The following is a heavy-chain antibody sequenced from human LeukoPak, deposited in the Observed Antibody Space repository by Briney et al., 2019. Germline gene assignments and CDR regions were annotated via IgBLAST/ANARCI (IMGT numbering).Heavy chain of an antibody. Sequence: GAPVKVSCKASGYTFTSYGISWVRQAPGQGLEWMGWISAYNGNTNYAQKLQGRVTMTTDTSTSTAYMELRSLRSDDTAVYYCARAIQRYFDWSHMGQFDYWGQGTLVAVSS. D-gene: IGHD3-9*01. J-gene: IGHJ4*02. V-gene: IGHV1-18*01. CDR3: ARAIQRYFDWSHMGQFDY. CDR1: GYTFTSYG. CDR2: ISAYNGNT.